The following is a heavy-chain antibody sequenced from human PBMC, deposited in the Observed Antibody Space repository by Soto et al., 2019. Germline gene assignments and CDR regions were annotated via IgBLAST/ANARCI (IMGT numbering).Heavy chain of an antibody. J-gene: IGHJ4*02. CDR3: AREGFSGYEALDY. Sequence: QVQLVQSGAEMRKPGSSLRVSCKASGGTFSDYAFSWVRQAPGQGLEWMGGIVPRFGSPNYAQKFGGRVTITADTSTSTVYMALSSLRFDDTAVYFCAREGFSGYEALDYWGQGILVTVSS. D-gene: IGHD5-12*01. V-gene: IGHV1-69*06. CDR2: IVPRFGSP. CDR1: GGTFSDYA.